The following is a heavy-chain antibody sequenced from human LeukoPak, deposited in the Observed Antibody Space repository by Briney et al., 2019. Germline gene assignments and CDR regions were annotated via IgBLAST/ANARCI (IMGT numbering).Heavy chain of an antibody. Sequence: SVKVSCKASGGTFSNYTISWVRQAPGQGLEWMGRIIPILGIANYAQKFQGRVTITADKSTSTAYMELSSLRSEDTAVYYCARVGVVPAENYYYMDVWGKGTTVTVSS. CDR1: GGTFSNYT. CDR3: ARVGVVPAENYYYMDV. D-gene: IGHD2-2*01. J-gene: IGHJ6*03. CDR2: IIPILGIA. V-gene: IGHV1-69*02.